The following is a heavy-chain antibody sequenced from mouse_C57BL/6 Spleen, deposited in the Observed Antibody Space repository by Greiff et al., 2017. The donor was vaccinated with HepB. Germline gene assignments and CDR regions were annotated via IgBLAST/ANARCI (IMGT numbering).Heavy chain of an antibody. CDR2: IWGDGST. J-gene: IGHJ4*01. CDR3: AKPSITTVVATRDYYAMDY. D-gene: IGHD1-1*01. CDR1: GFSLTSYG. Sequence: VQRVESGPGLVAPSQSLSITCTVSGFSLTSYGVSWVRQPPGKGLEWLGVIWGDGSTNYHSALISRLSISKDNSKSQVFLKLNSLQTDDTATYYCAKPSITTVVATRDYYAMDYWGQGTSVTVSS. V-gene: IGHV2-3*01.